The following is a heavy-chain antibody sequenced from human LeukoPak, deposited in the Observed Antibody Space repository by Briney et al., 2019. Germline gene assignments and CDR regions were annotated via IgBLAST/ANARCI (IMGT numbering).Heavy chain of an antibody. J-gene: IGHJ3*02. CDR1: GYTFTGHD. V-gene: IGHV1-2*02. CDR3: ARGSDDASDI. Sequence: ASVKVSCKASGYTFTGHDMYWVRQAPGQGLEWMGWVNPNSGGTNSAQKFQGRVTMTRDTSISTAYMELSRLTSDDTAVYYCARGSDDASDIWGQGTMVTVSS. CDR2: VNPNSGGT.